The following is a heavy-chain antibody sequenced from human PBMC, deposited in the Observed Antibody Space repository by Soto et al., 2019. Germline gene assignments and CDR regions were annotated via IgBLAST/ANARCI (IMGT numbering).Heavy chain of an antibody. D-gene: IGHD3-10*01. Sequence: QITLKESSPTLVKPTQTLTLTCTFSGFSLSTNGVGVGWIRQPPGQALEWLALIYWDDEKRYSPSLESRLTXTXDXXRNRVVLTMTDMDPVDTATYFCAHNADYYGPAFDYWGQGALVTVSS. CDR3: AHNADYYGPAFDY. V-gene: IGHV2-5*02. CDR2: IYWDDEK. J-gene: IGHJ4*02. CDR1: GFSLSTNGVG.